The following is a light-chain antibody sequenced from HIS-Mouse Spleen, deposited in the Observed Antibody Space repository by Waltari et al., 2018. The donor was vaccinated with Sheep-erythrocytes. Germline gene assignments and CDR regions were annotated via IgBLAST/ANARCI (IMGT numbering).Light chain of an antibody. CDR1: SSDVGVSNY. CDR3: CSYAGSYNHV. V-gene: IGLV2-11*02. CDR2: DVS. J-gene: IGLJ1*01. Sequence: QSALTQPRSVSGSPGPSVTIPCTGTSSDVGVSNYVSWYQQHPGKAPKLMIYDVSKRPSGVPDRFSGSKSGNTASLTISGLQAEDEADYYCCSYAGSYNHVFATGTKVTVL.